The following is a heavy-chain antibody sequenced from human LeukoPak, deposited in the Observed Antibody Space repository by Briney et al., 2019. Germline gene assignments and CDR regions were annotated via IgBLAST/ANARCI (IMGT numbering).Heavy chain of an antibody. CDR2: ISAYNRNT. J-gene: IGHJ4*02. V-gene: IGHV1-18*01. D-gene: IGHD6-13*01. Sequence: ASVTVSCKGSGYSFTSYGISWVRQAPGQGLEWMGWISAYNRNTNYAQNLQGRVTMTTDPCTGTAYMELRSLRSDDTAVYYCARGVLLKWIAAAGHFDYWGQGTLVTVSS. CDR3: ARGVLLKWIAAAGHFDY. CDR1: GYSFTSYG.